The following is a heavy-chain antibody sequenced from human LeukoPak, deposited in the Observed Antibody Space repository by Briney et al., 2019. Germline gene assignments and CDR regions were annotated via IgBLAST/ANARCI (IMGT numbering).Heavy chain of an antibody. CDR1: GGSISSSSYY. J-gene: IGHJ4*02. V-gene: IGHV4-39*07. CDR2: IYYSGST. D-gene: IGHD3-22*01. CDR3: ARFDIVVVMSFDY. Sequence: PSETLSLTCTVSGGSISSSSYYWGWIRQPPGKGLEWVGSIYYSGSTYYNPSLKSRVTISVDTSKNQFSLKLSSVTAADTAVYYCARFDIVVVMSFDYWGQGTLVTVSS.